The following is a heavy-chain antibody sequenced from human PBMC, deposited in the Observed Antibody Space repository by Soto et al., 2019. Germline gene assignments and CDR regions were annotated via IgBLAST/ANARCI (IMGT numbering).Heavy chain of an antibody. CDR1: GFTFSSYG. J-gene: IGHJ4*02. CDR3: AKDDAYSSPKFPYY. Sequence: GGSLRLSCAASGFTFSSYGMHWVRQAPGKGLEWVAVISYDGSNKYYADSVKGRFTISRDNSKNTLYLQMNSLRAEDTAVYYCAKDDAYSSPKFPYYCGQRTLLTVSS. D-gene: IGHD6-13*01. CDR2: ISYDGSNK. V-gene: IGHV3-30*18.